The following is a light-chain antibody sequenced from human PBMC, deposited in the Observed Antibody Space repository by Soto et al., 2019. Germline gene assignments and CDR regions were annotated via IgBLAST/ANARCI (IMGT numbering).Light chain of an antibody. J-gene: IGKJ2*01. Sequence: EIVMTQSPASLSVSPGERATLSCRASQRVSSNLAWYQQRPGQAPRLLIYGASTRATGIPARFGGSGAGTDFVLTISSLQSEDFAVYYCQQYNNWPYTFGQGTKLEIK. CDR3: QQYNNWPYT. CDR2: GAS. V-gene: IGKV3D-15*01. CDR1: QRVSSN.